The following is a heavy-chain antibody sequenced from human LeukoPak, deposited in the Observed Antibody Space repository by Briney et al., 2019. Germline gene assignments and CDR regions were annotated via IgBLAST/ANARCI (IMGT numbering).Heavy chain of an antibody. CDR3: AREAPETYYYGSGSH. D-gene: IGHD3-10*01. V-gene: IGHV1-46*01. CDR1: GYTFTSYY. CDR2: INPSGGST. Sequence: ASVKVSCKASGYTFTSYYMHWVRQAPGQGLEWMGIINPSGGSTSYAQKFQGRVTMTRDTSTSTVYMELSSLRSEDTAVYYCAREAPETYYYGSGSHWGQGTLVTVSS. J-gene: IGHJ4*02.